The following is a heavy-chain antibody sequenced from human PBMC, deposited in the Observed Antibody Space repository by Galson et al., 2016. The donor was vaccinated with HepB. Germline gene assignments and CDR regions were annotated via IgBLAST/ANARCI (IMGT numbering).Heavy chain of an antibody. CDR1: GHTFTSYGTNYG. V-gene: IGHV1-18*01. CDR3: ARDSRDFYFDY. J-gene: IGHJ4*02. CDR2: TSPYNGNT. Sequence: SVKVSCKASGHTFTSYGTNYGISWVQQAPGQGLEWMGWTSPYNGNTNYAQNFRGRVTMTTDTSTSTAYMELRSLRSDYTAVYYCARDSRDFYFDYWGQGTLVTVSS. D-gene: IGHD3-3*01.